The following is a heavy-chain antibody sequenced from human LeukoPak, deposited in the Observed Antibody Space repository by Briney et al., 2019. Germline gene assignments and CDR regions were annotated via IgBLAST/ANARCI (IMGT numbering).Heavy chain of an antibody. J-gene: IGHJ4*02. CDR1: GGTFSSYA. CDR3: ASDTGYFDSTTLGY. CDR2: IIPTFGTA. Sequence: ASVKVSCKASGGTFSSYAISWVRQAPGQGLEWMGGIIPTFGTANYAQKFQGRVTITTDESTSTAYMELSSLRSEDTAVYYCASDTGYFDSTTLGYWGQGTLVTVSS. D-gene: IGHD2/OR15-2a*01. V-gene: IGHV1-69*05.